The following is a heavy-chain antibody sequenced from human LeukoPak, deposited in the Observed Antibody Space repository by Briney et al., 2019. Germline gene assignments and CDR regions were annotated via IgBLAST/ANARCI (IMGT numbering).Heavy chain of an antibody. V-gene: IGHV3-23*01. J-gene: IGHJ3*02. Sequence: GGSLRLSCAASGFSFSSYAMSWVRQAPGKGLEWVSGISGSGGSTDYADSVKGRFTISRDNSKNTLYLQMNSLRAEDTAVYYCAKDYYGSGRYYDYDAFDIWGQGTMVTVSS. CDR1: GFSFSSYA. CDR3: AKDYYGSGRYYDYDAFDI. D-gene: IGHD3-10*01. CDR2: ISGSGGST.